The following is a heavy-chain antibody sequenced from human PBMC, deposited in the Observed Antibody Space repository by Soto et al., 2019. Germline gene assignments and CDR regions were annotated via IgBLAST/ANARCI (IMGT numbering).Heavy chain of an antibody. CDR1: GFTFSSYA. D-gene: IGHD6-13*01. CDR3: AKGEGYSSSWYYPY. Sequence: EVQLLESGGGLVQPGGSLRLSCAASGFTFSSYAMSWVRQAPGKGLEWVSAISGSGGSTYYADYVKGRFTISRENSKNKLYLQMNSLRAEDTAVYYCAKGEGYSSSWYYPYWGQGTLVTVSS. CDR2: ISGSGGST. J-gene: IGHJ4*02. V-gene: IGHV3-23*01.